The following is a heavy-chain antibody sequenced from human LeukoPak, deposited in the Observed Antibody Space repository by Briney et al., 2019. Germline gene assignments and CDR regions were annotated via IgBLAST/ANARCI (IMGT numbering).Heavy chain of an antibody. CDR1: GYTFTAYD. CDR3: ARSAVAGNYYFDY. CDR2: INPNSGGT. V-gene: IGHV1-2*02. J-gene: IGHJ4*02. D-gene: IGHD6-19*01. Sequence: GASVKVSCKASGYTFTAYDMHWVRQAPGQGLEWMGWINPNSGGTNYAQKFRGRVSMTRDTSSSTAYMELRRLRSDDTAVYYCARSAVAGNYYFDYWGQGTLVTVSS.